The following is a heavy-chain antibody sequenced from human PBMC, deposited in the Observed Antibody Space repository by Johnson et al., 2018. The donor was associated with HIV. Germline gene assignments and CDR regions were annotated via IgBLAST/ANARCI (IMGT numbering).Heavy chain of an antibody. V-gene: IGHV3-30*04. D-gene: IGHD1-26*01. CDR3: ARDRALGWELLCAFDI. CDR2: ISYDGSNK. CDR1: GFTFSSYA. J-gene: IGHJ3*02. Sequence: QVQLVESGGGVVQPGWSLRLSCAASGFTFSSYAMHWVRQAPGKGLEWVAVISYDGSNKYYADSVMGRFPISRDNSKITLYLQRNSLRAEDTALYYCARDRALGWELLCAFDIWGQGTMVTVSS.